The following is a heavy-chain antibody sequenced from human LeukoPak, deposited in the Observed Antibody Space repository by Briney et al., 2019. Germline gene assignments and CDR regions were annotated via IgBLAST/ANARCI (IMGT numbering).Heavy chain of an antibody. Sequence: SQTLSLTCTVSGGSISSGGYYWSWIRQLPGKGLEWIGYIDYSGSTYYNPSLKSRVTISVDTSKNQFSLKLSSVTAADSAVYYCARQACSGGSCYFDYWGQGTLVTVSS. CDR2: IDYSGST. V-gene: IGHV4-30-4*08. CDR1: GGSISSGGYY. D-gene: IGHD2-15*01. J-gene: IGHJ4*02. CDR3: ARQACSGGSCYFDY.